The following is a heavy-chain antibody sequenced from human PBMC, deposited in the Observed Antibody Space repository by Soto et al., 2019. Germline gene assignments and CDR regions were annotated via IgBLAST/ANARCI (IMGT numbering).Heavy chain of an antibody. CDR2: IFYSGHL. Sequence: QVRLQESGPGLVKPSETLSLTCAVSGTSFGTYYWSWIRQPPGKGLEWIGYIFYSGHLKYNPSLKIRLTISVDPPTNQISLRLTSVTAADPAVYYCAREGGGYRFDYWGQGALVTVSS. D-gene: IGHD1-26*01. CDR1: GTSFGTYY. J-gene: IGHJ4*02. V-gene: IGHV4-59*01. CDR3: AREGGGYRFDY.